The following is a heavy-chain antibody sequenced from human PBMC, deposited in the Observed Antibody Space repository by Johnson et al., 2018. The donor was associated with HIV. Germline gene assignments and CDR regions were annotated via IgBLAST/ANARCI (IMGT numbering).Heavy chain of an antibody. CDR1: GFTVSSNY. V-gene: IGHV3-66*02. CDR2: IYSGGST. CDR3: AREIIAARRPDAFDI. D-gene: IGHD6-6*01. Sequence: VQLVESGGGLVQPGGSLRLSCAASGFTVSSNYISWVRQAPGKGLEWVSVIYSGGSTYYADSVKGRFTISRDNSKNTLYLQMNSLRAEDTAVYYCAREIIAARRPDAFDIWGQGTMVTVSS. J-gene: IGHJ3*02.